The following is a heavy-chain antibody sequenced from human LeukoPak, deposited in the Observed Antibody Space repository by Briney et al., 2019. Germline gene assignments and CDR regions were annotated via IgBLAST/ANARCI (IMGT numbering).Heavy chain of an antibody. D-gene: IGHD6-13*01. CDR3: AKRSRGAAAGDDY. CDR2: IYYSGSTNYNPYSGST. J-gene: IGHJ4*02. V-gene: IGHV4-59*08. CDR1: GGSISSYY. Sequence: SETLSLTCSVSGGSISSYYWSWIRQPPGKGLEWIGYIYYSGSTNYNPYSGSTNYNPSLKSRVTISVDASKNQFSLPLFSFTAADTSVCYRAKRSRGAAAGDDYWGKGTLLTVSS.